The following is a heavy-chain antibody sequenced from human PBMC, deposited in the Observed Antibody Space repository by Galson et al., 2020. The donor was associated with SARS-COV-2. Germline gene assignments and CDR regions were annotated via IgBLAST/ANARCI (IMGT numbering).Heavy chain of an antibody. CDR3: ALLDYYYYYGIDV. Sequence: ASVKVSCKASGYTFTSYGISWVRQAPGQGLEWMGWISAYNGNTNYAQKLQGRVTMTTDTSTRTAYMELRSLRPDATAVYYFALLDYYYYYGIDVWGQGTTVTVSS. CDR1: GYTFTSYG. J-gene: IGHJ6*02. V-gene: IGHV1-18*04. CDR2: ISAYNGNT.